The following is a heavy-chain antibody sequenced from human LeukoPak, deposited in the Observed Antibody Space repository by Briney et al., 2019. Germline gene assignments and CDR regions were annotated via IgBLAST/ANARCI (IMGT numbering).Heavy chain of an antibody. CDR2: INTDGSIR. CDR1: GFTFSTYW. V-gene: IGHV3-74*01. D-gene: IGHD4-17*01. J-gene: IGHJ4*02. CDR3: VKGGGLRGLDY. Sequence: PGGSLRLSCSASGFTFSTYWMHWVRQAPGKGLVWVSRINTDGSIRSSADSVKGRLTISRDNAKNTVYLQMNSLRVEDTAVYYCVKGGGLRGLDYWGQGTLVTVSS.